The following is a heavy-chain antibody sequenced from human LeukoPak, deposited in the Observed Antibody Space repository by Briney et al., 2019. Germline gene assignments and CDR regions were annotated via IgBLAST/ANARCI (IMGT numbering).Heavy chain of an antibody. CDR3: ATGGHLD. CDR2: IKQDGSEK. CDR1: GFTFSSYW. J-gene: IGHJ4*02. V-gene: IGHV3-7*01. D-gene: IGHD3-10*01. Sequence: AGSLKRYCAASGFTFSSYWTSWVRQAPGKGLEWVANIKQDGSEKYYVDSVKGRFTISRDNAKNSLYLQMNSLRAEDTAVYYCATGGHLDWGQGTLVTVSS.